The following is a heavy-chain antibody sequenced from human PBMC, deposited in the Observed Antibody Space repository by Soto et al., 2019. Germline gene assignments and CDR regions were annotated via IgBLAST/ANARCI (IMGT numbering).Heavy chain of an antibody. CDR2: KHTSGTT. CDR1: GGSISGYY. V-gene: IGHV4-4*07. D-gene: IGHD3-16*01. Sequence: QVQLQESGPGLVKPSETLSLTCTVSGGSISGYYWTWIRQPAGKGLEWIGRKHTSGTTNYNPSLKSRVTMSIDTATNQFSLNLSSWTAADTALYYCARGGEFYDLDVWGQGTTVAVSS. J-gene: IGHJ6*02. CDR3: ARGGEFYDLDV.